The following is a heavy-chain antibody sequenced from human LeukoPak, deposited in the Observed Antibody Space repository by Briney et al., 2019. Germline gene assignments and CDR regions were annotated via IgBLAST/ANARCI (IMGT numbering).Heavy chain of an antibody. CDR2: ISSSGKS. Sequence: SETLSLTCAASGGSITTTNFDWAWISQPRGQGLEWIATISSSGKSYYHPYLMSRVTVSVDTSKNQFSLDVTSVTATDTGLFYCARFKGGTGFDYWGRGILVIVS. J-gene: IGHJ4*02. D-gene: IGHD1-26*01. CDR1: GGSITTTNFD. V-gene: IGHV4-39*01. CDR3: ARFKGGTGFDY.